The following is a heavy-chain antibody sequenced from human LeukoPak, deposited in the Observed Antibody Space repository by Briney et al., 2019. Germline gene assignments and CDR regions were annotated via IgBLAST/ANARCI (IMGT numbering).Heavy chain of an antibody. CDR2: IYYSEST. V-gene: IGHV4-59*08. D-gene: IGHD3-22*01. CDR3: ARLIGSSSSGYYGAFDI. CDR1: GGSISSYY. J-gene: IGHJ3*02. Sequence: SETLSLTCTVSGGSISSYYWSWIRQPPGKGLEWIGYIYYSESTNYNPSLKSRVTISVDTSKNQFSLKLGSVTAADTAVYYCARLIGSSSSGYYGAFDIWGQGTMVTVSS.